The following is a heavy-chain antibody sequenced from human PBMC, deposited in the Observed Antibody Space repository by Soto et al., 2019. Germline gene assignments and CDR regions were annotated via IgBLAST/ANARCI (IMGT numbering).Heavy chain of an antibody. Sequence: QVQLVQSGAEVKKPGSSVKVSCKASGGTFSSYTISWVRQAPGQGLEWMGRIIPILGIPNYAQKFQGRVTITADKSTSPAYMELSSLRAEDTAVDYCARFRGSYGMDVWGQGTTVTVSS. D-gene: IGHD3-10*01. J-gene: IGHJ6*02. CDR2: IIPILGIP. V-gene: IGHV1-69*02. CDR3: ARFRGSYGMDV. CDR1: GGTFSSYT.